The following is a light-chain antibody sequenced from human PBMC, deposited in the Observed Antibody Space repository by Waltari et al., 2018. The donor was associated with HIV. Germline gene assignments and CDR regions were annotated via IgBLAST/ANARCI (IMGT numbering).Light chain of an antibody. CDR1: QSFGSN. Sequence: EIVMMQSPATLSVSPGERATLSCRASQSFGSNLAWYQQKPGQGTRLLIYSASTRAPGIPVRFSGGGSGTEFTLTISSLQSEDFAVYYCQQYNNWPLTFGGGTKVEIK. CDR2: SAS. J-gene: IGKJ4*01. V-gene: IGKV3-15*01. CDR3: QQYNNWPLT.